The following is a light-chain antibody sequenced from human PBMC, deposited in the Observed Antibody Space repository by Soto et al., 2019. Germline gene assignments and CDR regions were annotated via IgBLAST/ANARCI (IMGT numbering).Light chain of an antibody. CDR1: QSVSST. Sequence: EIVLTQSPGTLSLSPWERATLSCRASQSVSSTYLAWYQQKPGQSPRLLIYGASTRATGVPARFSGSGSGTEFTLTISSLQSEDFAVYYCQQYNNWPPTFGQGTKVDI. CDR3: QQYNNWPPT. J-gene: IGKJ1*01. V-gene: IGKV3-15*01. CDR2: GAS.